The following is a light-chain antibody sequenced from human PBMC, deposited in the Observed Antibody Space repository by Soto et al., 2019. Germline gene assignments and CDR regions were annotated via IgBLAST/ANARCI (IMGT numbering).Light chain of an antibody. CDR3: KQYSSARVT. CDR2: VTS. CDR1: QAISNK. Sequence: EVLFTLFPASLSSFQGDSHTLSCRASQAISNKLAWYQHKPGQAHRLLIYVTSNRPTGIQARFSGSGSGTDFTLTIRSLEPEDFAVYYCKQYSSARVTFGQGTKVDIK. J-gene: IGKJ1*01. V-gene: IGKV3-11*01.